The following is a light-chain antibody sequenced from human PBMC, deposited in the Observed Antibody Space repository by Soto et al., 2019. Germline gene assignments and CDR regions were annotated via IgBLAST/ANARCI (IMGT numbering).Light chain of an antibody. CDR1: QSVSSN. CDR3: QQYGGSPIT. V-gene: IGKV3-20*01. J-gene: IGKJ5*01. CDR2: GAS. Sequence: EIVLTPSPGTLSLSPGARATLSGRASQSVSSNLAWYQQKPGQAPRLLISGASNRATGIPDRFSGSGSGTDFTLTISRLEPDDFALYFCQQYGGSPITVGLGTRLEIK.